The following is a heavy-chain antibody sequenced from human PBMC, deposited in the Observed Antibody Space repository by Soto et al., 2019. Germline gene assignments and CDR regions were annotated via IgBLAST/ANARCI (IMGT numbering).Heavy chain of an antibody. D-gene: IGHD3-22*01. Sequence: GGSLRLSCAASGFTFSSYAMSWVRQAPGKGLEWVSAISGSGGSTYYADSVKGRFTISRDNSKNTLYLQMNSLRAEDTAVHYCAKCKGGHYDSSGYFDYYYYGMDVWGQGTTVTVSS. V-gene: IGHV3-23*01. CDR2: ISGSGGST. CDR1: GFTFSSYA. J-gene: IGHJ6*02. CDR3: AKCKGGHYDSSGYFDYYYYGMDV.